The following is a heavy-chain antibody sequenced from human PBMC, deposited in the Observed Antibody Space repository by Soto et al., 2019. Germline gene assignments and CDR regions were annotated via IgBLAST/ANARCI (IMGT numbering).Heavy chain of an antibody. CDR3: AKLRWGSDNWFDP. D-gene: IGHD3-10*01. J-gene: IGHJ5*02. CDR1: GFTFSSFA. Sequence: EVQLLESGGGLVQPGGSLRLSCAASGFTFSSFAMSWFRQTPGKGLEWVSAIGGSGDRTYYADSVKGRFTISTDNPKNPLYLHMNSQSAEDTAVYYCAKLRWGSDNWFDPWGQGTLVTVSS. CDR2: IGGSGDRT. V-gene: IGHV3-23*01.